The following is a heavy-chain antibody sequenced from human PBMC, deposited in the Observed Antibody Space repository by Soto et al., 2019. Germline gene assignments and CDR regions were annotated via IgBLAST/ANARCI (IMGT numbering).Heavy chain of an antibody. J-gene: IGHJ6*02. D-gene: IGHD2-15*01. CDR2: INHSGST. CDR1: GESFSGYN. V-gene: IGHV4-34*01. Sequence: SATLSLTCAVYGESFSGYNWSWIRQPPGKGREWFGEINHSGSTNYNPSLKSRVTISVDTSKNQFSLKLSSVTAADTAVYYCARAFCDCSGGSCYQTSFYYYYGMDVWGQGTTVT. CDR3: ARAFCDCSGGSCYQTSFYYYYGMDV.